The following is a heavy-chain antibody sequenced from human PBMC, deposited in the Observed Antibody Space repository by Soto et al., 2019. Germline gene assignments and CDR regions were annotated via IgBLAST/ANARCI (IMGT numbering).Heavy chain of an antibody. D-gene: IGHD2-21*02. CDR1: GFTFSSYA. V-gene: IGHV3-23*01. J-gene: IGHJ4*02. CDR3: ARNCGGDCYTNFDY. CDR2: ISGSGGTT. Sequence: EVQLLESGGGLVQPGGSLRLSCAASGFTFSSYAMSWVRQAPGRGLEWVSAISGSGGTTYYGDSVRGRFTFSRDNSRDKLYLQMNSLRADDTALYYCARNCGGDCYTNFDYWGQGTLVTVSS.